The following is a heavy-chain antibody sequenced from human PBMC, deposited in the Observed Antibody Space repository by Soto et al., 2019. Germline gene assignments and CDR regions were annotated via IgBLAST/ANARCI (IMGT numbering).Heavy chain of an antibody. V-gene: IGHV4-59*11. Sequence: SETLSLTCTVSGDSISSHYWSWIRQSPGKGLEWIGYVHYTGGTNYNPSLKSRVTITVDMSENLFSLWLGSVTAADTAVYYCTRGTVTIDYFDYWGQGTLVTVSS. CDR2: VHYTGGT. D-gene: IGHD2-21*02. CDR3: TRGTVTIDYFDY. CDR1: GDSISSHY. J-gene: IGHJ4*02.